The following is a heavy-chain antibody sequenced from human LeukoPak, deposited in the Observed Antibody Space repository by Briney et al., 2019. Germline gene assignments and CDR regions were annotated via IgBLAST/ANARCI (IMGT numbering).Heavy chain of an antibody. J-gene: IGHJ4*02. CDR3: ARDLSGAPMAAFFDY. V-gene: IGHV3-48*03. Sequence: GGSLRLSCAASGFTLSSYEMNWVRQVPGKGLEWVSYISNSGTTMYYAHSVKGRFTISRDNAKNSLYLQMNSLRAEDTAVYYCARDLSGAPMAAFFDYWGQGTLVTVSS. CDR2: ISNSGTTM. CDR1: GFTLSSYE. D-gene: IGHD3-10*01.